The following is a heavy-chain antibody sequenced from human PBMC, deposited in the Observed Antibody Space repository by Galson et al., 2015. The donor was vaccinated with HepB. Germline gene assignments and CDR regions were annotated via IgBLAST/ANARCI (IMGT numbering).Heavy chain of an antibody. CDR2: ISYDGSNK. Sequence: SLRLSCAASGFTFSSYAMHWVRQAPGKGLEWVAVISYDGSNKYYADSVKGRFTNSRDNSKNTLYLQMNSLRAEDTAVYYCAGQYSSSWYGNRAFGFDYWGQGTLVTVSS. D-gene: IGHD6-13*01. CDR1: GFTFSSYA. V-gene: IGHV3-30-3*01. CDR3: AGQYSSSWYGNRAFGFDY. J-gene: IGHJ4*02.